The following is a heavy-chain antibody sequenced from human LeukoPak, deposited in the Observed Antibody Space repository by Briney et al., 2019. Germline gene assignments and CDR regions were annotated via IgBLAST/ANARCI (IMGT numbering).Heavy chain of an antibody. Sequence: GGSLRLSCAASGFTFSSYAMHWVRRAPGKGLEWVAVISYDGSNKYYADSVKGRFTISRDNSKNTLYLQMNSLRAEDTAVYYCARAYYYDSSGIYWGQGTLVTVSS. J-gene: IGHJ4*02. V-gene: IGHV3-30*04. CDR2: ISYDGSNK. CDR3: ARAYYYDSSGIY. CDR1: GFTFSSYA. D-gene: IGHD3-22*01.